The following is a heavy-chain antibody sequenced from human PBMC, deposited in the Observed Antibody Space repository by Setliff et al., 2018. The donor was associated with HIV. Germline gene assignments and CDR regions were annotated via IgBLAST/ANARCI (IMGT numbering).Heavy chain of an antibody. D-gene: IGHD3-22*01. V-gene: IGHV3-15*01. Sequence: GGSLRPSCAASGFNFATAWMNWVRRAPGKGLEWVGRIKGKTDGETTEYAAPVKGRFIISRDESGDTLFLQMNSLKTDDTAVYYCTTTPQWFYRSHWGQGTLVTVSS. J-gene: IGHJ4*02. CDR3: TTTPQWFYRSH. CDR1: GFNFATAW. CDR2: IKGKTDGETT.